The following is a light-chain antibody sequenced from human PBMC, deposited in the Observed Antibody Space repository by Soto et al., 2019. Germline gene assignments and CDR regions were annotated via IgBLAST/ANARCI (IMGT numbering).Light chain of an antibody. CDR2: AAS. CDR3: QHYHSQSIN. J-gene: IGKJ4*01. Sequence: ILLIQSPATLSASVGDRITITCRASENIFKFLAWYQQRSGSAPNLLIYAASDLERGVPSRVSGSGSGTEFTLTIANLQPNDSATYFCQHYHSQSINFGGGTQVDVK. V-gene: IGKV1-5*01. CDR1: ENIFKF.